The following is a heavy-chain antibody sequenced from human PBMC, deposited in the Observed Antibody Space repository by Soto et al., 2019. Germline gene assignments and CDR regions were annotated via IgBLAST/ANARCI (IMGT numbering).Heavy chain of an antibody. Sequence: QVQLVESGGGVVQPGRSLRLSCAASGFTFSSYGMHWVRQAPGKGLEWVAVISYDGSNKYYADSVKGRFTISRDNSKNTLYLQMNSLRAEDTAVYYCAKEFLSGYDSPLDYWGQGTLVTVSS. D-gene: IGHD5-12*01. J-gene: IGHJ4*02. CDR1: GFTFSSYG. CDR2: ISYDGSNK. CDR3: AKEFLSGYDSPLDY. V-gene: IGHV3-30*18.